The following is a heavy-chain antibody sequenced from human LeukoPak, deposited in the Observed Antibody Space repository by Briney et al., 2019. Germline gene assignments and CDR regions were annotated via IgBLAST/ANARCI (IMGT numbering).Heavy chain of an antibody. CDR3: ARPTTDRFLEWYFDY. CDR2: ISYDGSNK. V-gene: IGHV3-30*04. Sequence: GGSLRLSCAASGFTFSSYAMHWVRQAPGKGLEWVAVISYDGSNKYYADSVKGRFTISRDNSKNTLYLQMNSLRAEDTAVYYCARPTTDRFLEWYFDYWGQGTLVTVSS. J-gene: IGHJ4*02. CDR1: GFTFSSYA. D-gene: IGHD3-3*01.